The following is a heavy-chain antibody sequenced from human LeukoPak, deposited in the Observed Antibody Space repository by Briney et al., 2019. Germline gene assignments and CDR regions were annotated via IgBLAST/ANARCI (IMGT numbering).Heavy chain of an antibody. J-gene: IGHJ4*02. CDR2: INHSGST. D-gene: IGHD1-14*01. CDR3: ARHGGGYRNHYY. V-gene: IGHV4-34*01. CDR1: GGSFSGYY. Sequence: SETLSLTCAVYGGSFSGYYWSWIRQPPGKGLEWIGEINHSGSTYYNPSLKSRVTISVDTSKNQFSLKLSSVTAADTAVYYCARHGGGYRNHYYWGQGTLVTVSS.